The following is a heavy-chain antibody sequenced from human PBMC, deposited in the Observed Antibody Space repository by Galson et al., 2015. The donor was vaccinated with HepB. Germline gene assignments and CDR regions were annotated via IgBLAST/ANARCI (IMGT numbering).Heavy chain of an antibody. Sequence: SVKVSCKVSGYTLTELSMHWVRQAPGKGLEWMGGFDPEDGETIYAQKFQGRVTMTEDTATDTAYMELSSLRSEDTAVYYCATVFDYVWGSYRRPDAFDIWGRGTMVAVSS. CDR3: ATVFDYVWGSYRRPDAFDI. CDR1: GYTLTELS. V-gene: IGHV1-24*01. J-gene: IGHJ3*02. D-gene: IGHD3-16*02. CDR2: FDPEDGET.